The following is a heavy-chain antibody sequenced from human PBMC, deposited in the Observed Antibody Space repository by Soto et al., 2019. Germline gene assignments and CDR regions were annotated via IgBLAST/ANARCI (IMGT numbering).Heavy chain of an antibody. J-gene: IGHJ4*02. CDR2: ISAYNGNT. Sequence: QVQLVQSGAEVKKPGASVKVSCKASGYTFTSYGFSWVRQAPGQWLEWMGWISAYNGNTNYAQKLQGRVTMTTDTSTSTAYMELRSLRSDDTAVYYCATALTYYYDSSGSYWGQGTLVTVSS. CDR1: GYTFTSYG. CDR3: ATALTYYYDSSGSY. V-gene: IGHV1-18*01. D-gene: IGHD3-22*01.